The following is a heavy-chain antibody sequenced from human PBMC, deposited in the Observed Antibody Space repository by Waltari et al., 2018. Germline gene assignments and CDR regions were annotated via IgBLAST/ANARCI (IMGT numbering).Heavy chain of an antibody. Sequence: QVQLQQWGAGLLKPSETLSLTCAVYGGSFSGYYWSWIRQPPGKGLEWIGEINHSGRNNYNPSLKSRVTISVDTSKNQFSLKLSSVTAADTAVYYCARAASRRITIFGVVPSVGWFDPWGQGTLVTVSS. CDR1: GGSFSGYY. CDR3: ARAASRRITIFGVVPSVGWFDP. V-gene: IGHV4-34*01. J-gene: IGHJ5*02. D-gene: IGHD3-3*01. CDR2: INHSGRN.